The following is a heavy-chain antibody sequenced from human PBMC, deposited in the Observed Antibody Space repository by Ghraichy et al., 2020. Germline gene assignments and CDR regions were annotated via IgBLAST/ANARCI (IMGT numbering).Heavy chain of an antibody. CDR1: GFTFNNYG. J-gene: IGHJ4*02. V-gene: IGHV3-23*01. Sequence: GESLNISCAASGFTFNNYGISWVRQAPGKGLEWVSTISGSGGSTYYADSVKGRFTISRDNSMNMLYLQMNSLRAEDTAAYYCARTQYDNSVTYYHYWGQGTLVTVSS. CDR3: ARTQYDNSVTYYHY. CDR2: ISGSGGST. D-gene: IGHD3-22*01.